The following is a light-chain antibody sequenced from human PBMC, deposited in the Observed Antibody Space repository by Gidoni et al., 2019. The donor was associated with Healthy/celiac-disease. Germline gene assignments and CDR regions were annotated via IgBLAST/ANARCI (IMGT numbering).Light chain of an antibody. V-gene: IGKV3-20*01. CDR1: QSVSSSY. CDR2: GAS. CDR3: QQYGSSPTWT. Sequence: EISLTQSPGTLSWSPGERATLSCRASQSVSSSYLAWYQQKPGQATRLLIYGASSRATGIPDRFSGSGSGTDFTLTISRLEPEDFAVYYCQQYGSSPTWTFGQGTKVEIK. J-gene: IGKJ1*01.